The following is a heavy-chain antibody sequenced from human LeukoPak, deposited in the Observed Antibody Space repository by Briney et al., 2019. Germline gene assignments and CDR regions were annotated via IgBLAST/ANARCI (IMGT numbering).Heavy chain of an antibody. V-gene: IGHV3-23*01. CDR3: AKARGSSVYEPFDY. J-gene: IGHJ4*02. Sequence: GGSLRLSCAASGFAFNTYAMTWVRQAPEKGLQWVSTISTSGRATYYADSVEGRFTISRDNSKNTLYLQINSLRADDTAVYYGAKARGSSVYEPFDYWGQGTQVTVSP. CDR1: GFAFNTYA. CDR2: ISTSGRAT. D-gene: IGHD5/OR15-5a*01.